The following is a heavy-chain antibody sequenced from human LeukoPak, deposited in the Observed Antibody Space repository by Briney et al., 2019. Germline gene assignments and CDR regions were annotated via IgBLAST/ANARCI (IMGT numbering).Heavy chain of an antibody. J-gene: IGHJ4*02. Sequence: SETLSLTCAVSGYSISSGYYWGWLRKPPGKGLEWIGSIHHSGRTYSNPSLKSRVTISVDTSENQFSLKLSSVTAADTAVYYCARLVYNGSGIYHYFDYWGQGTLVTVSS. V-gene: IGHV4-38-2*01. CDR1: GYSISSGYY. CDR2: IHHSGRT. D-gene: IGHD3-10*01. CDR3: ARLVYNGSGIYHYFDY.